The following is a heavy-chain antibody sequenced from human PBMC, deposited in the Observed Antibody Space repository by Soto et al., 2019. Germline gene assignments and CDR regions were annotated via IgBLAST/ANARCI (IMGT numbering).Heavy chain of an antibody. CDR1: GFTFSSYA. J-gene: IGHJ6*02. CDR3: ANYYDSSGYYGYYGMDV. V-gene: IGHV3-30-3*01. D-gene: IGHD3-22*01. Sequence: ESGGGVVQPGRSLRLSCAASGFTFSSYAMHWVRQAPGKGLEWVAVISYDGSNKYYADSVKGRFTISRDNSKNTLYLQMNSLRAEDTAVYYCANYYDSSGYYGYYGMDVWGQGTTVTVSS. CDR2: ISYDGSNK.